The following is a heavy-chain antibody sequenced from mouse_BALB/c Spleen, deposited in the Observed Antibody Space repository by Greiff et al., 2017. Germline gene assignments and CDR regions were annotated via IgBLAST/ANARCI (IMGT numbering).Heavy chain of an antibody. CDR1: GYTFTSYW. V-gene: IGHV1-69*02. J-gene: IGHJ2*01. D-gene: IGHD1-1*01. CDR2: IDPSDSYT. CDR3: ASYYGSSNY. Sequence: QVQLQQSGAELVKPGASVKLSCKASGYTFTSYWMHWVKQRPGQGLEWIGEIDPSDSYTNYNQKFKGKATLTVDKSSSTAYMQLSSLTSEDSAVYYCASYYGSSNYWGQGTTLTVSS.